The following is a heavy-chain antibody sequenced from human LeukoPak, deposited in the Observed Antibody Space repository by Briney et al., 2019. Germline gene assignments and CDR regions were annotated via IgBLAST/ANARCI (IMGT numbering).Heavy chain of an antibody. CDR2: TNHRGST. V-gene: IGHV4-34*01. CDR1: GGSFSGYY. D-gene: IGHD6-13*01. J-gene: IGHJ5*02. Sequence: SETLSLTCAVYGGSFSGYYWSWIRQPPGKVLEWVGETNHRGSTNYNRALKSRVTIPGDTSKHQFSPKLRPVAAAHTAVYYRARIAAAYAWFDPWGQGTLVTVPS. CDR3: ARIAAAYAWFDP.